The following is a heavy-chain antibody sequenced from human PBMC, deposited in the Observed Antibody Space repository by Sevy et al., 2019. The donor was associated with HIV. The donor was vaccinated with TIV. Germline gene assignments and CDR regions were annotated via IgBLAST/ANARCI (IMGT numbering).Heavy chain of an antibody. CDR1: GFTFSSYW. CDR2: IKQDGSEK. D-gene: IGHD3-3*01. V-gene: IGHV3-7*03. J-gene: IGHJ4*02. Sequence: GGSLRLSCAASGFTFSSYWMSWVRQAPGKGLEWVANIKQDGSEKYYVHSVKGRFTISRDNAKNSLYLQMNSLRAEDTAVYYCARTEGSYYDFWSGYYGSIYYFDYWGQGTLVTVSS. CDR3: ARTEGSYYDFWSGYYGSIYYFDY.